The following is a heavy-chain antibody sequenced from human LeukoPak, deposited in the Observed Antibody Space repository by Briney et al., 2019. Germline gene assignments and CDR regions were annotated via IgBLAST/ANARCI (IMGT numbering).Heavy chain of an antibody. J-gene: IGHJ4*02. D-gene: IGHD4-23*01. CDR2: INPTGGST. Sequence: ASVKVPCKASGYTFTDYYMHWVRQAPGQGLEWMGIINPTGGSTSYAQKFQGRVTMTRDTSTSTVYMELSSLRSEDTAVYYCARATVVMYYFRYWGQGTLVTVSS. CDR3: ARATVVMYYFRY. V-gene: IGHV1-46*01. CDR1: GYTFTDYY.